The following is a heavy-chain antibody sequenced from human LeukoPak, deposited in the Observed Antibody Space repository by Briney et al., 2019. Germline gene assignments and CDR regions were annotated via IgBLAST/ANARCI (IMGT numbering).Heavy chain of an antibody. V-gene: IGHV3-30*02. J-gene: IGHJ4*02. CDR2: IQNDASKK. Sequence: GGSLRLSCATSGFTFSTYGMQWVRQAPGKGLEWVAFIQNDASKKYYADSVKGRFTISRDNSKNTLHLQLNSLRAEDTAVYYCAKDPTHGWGFENWGQGTLVTVSS. CDR1: GFTFSTYG. D-gene: IGHD6-19*01. CDR3: AKDPTHGWGFEN.